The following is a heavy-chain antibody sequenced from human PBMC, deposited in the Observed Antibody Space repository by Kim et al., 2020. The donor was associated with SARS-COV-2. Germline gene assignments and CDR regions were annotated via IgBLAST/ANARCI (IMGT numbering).Heavy chain of an antibody. D-gene: IGHD6-13*01. Sequence: GGSLRLSCAASGFTFDDYAMHWVRQAPGKGLEWVSGISWNSGSIGYADSVKGRFTISRDNAKNSLYLQMNSLRAEDTALYYCAKDTQAAAGTLEVDYYYGMDVWGQGTTVTVSS. CDR1: GFTFDDYA. V-gene: IGHV3-9*01. CDR2: ISWNSGSI. CDR3: AKDTQAAAGTLEVDYYYGMDV. J-gene: IGHJ6*02.